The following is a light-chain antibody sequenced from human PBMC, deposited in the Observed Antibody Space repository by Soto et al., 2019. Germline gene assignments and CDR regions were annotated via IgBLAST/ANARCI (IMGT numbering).Light chain of an antibody. Sequence: DIQMKQSPSSLSASIGDRVTITCRAGHSISTYLNWFQQKPGKAPNLLIYTASNLHSGVPTRFSGSGSGTDFTLTISSLQPEDFATYYCQQSHITLITFCQVTRLEIK. CDR2: TAS. J-gene: IGKJ5*01. CDR3: QQSHITLIT. CDR1: HSISTY. V-gene: IGKV1-39*01.